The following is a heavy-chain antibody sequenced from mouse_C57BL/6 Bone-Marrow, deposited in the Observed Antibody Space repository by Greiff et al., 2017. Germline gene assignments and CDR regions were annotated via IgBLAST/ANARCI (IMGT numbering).Heavy chain of an antibody. J-gene: IGHJ2*01. V-gene: IGHV1-82*01. CDR1: GYAFSSSW. CDR3: GRYLTTYYYVDY. CDR2: IYPGDGDT. Sequence: QVQLQQSGPELVKPGASVKISCKASGYAFSSSWMNWVKQRPGKGLEWIGRIYPGDGDTNYNGKFKGKATLTADTSSSTAYMQLSSLTSDDSAVYCCGRYLTTYYYVDYWGQGTTLTVSS. D-gene: IGHD5-5*01.